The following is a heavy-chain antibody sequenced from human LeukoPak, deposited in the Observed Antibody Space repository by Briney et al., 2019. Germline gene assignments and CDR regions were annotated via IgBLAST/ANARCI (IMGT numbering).Heavy chain of an antibody. Sequence: GGSLRLSCEASGFTFSTHWMHWVRQGPGKGLEWVSRMNGDGSSIKYADSVKGRFTISRDNAKNSLYLQMNSLRAEDTAVYYCARESTSSSWYTVFYYYMDVWGKGTTVTISS. V-gene: IGHV3-74*01. CDR3: ARESTSSSWYTVFYYYMDV. CDR1: GFTFSTHW. J-gene: IGHJ6*03. D-gene: IGHD6-13*01. CDR2: MNGDGSSI.